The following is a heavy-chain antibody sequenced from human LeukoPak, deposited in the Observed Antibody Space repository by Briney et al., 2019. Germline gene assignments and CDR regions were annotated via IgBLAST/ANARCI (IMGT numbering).Heavy chain of an antibody. J-gene: IGHJ4*02. CDR1: GFSIKSYN. CDR3: ARSGAGIAVARPDY. V-gene: IGHV3-21*04. D-gene: IGHD6-19*01. CDR2: MSSSSSNI. Sequence: GGSLRLSCAASGFSIKSYNMNWVRQAPGKGLEWVSSMSSSSSNIYYADSVKGRFTISRDNAKNSLYLQMNSLRAEDTAVYYCARSGAGIAVARPDYWGQGTLVTVSS.